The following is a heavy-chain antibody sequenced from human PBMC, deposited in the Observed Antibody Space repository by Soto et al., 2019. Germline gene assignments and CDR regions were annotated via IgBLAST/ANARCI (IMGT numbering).Heavy chain of an antibody. J-gene: IGHJ3*01. D-gene: IGHD3-9*01. CDR2: IFGSGRTI. Sequence: PGGSLRLSCAASGFTFSDYAMSWIRQAPGKGLAWVSSIFGSGRTIYYADSVKGRFTISRDNSKNTLFLQMNSLRAEDTAVYYCARGGLQYFDRWGQGTMVTVSS. CDR1: GFTFSDYA. V-gene: IGHV3-23*01. CDR3: ARGGLQYFDR.